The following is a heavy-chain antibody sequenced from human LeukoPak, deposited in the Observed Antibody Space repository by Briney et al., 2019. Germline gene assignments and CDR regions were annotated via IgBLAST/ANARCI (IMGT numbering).Heavy chain of an antibody. D-gene: IGHD1-26*01. J-gene: IGHJ4*02. V-gene: IGHV4-31*03. CDR3: ARDRLVGATRYTSHFDY. Sequence: SQTLSLTCTVSGGSISSGGYYWSWIRQHPGKGLEWIGYIYYSGSTYYNPSLKSRVTISVDTSKSQFSLKLSSVTAADTAVYYCARDRLVGATRYTSHFDYWGQGTLVTVSS. CDR1: GGSISSGGYY. CDR2: IYYSGST.